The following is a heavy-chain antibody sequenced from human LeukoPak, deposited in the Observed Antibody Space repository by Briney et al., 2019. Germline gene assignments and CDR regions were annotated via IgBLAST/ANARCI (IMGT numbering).Heavy chain of an antibody. J-gene: IGHJ4*02. V-gene: IGHV4-39*01. CDR3: ARHSAGARYKLLYTGMDY. CDR2: IYYSGST. CDR1: GGSISSSSYY. D-gene: IGHD2-2*02. Sequence: PSETLSLTCTVSGGSISSSSYYWGWIRQPPGKGLEWIGSIYYSGSTYYNPSLKSRGTISVDTSKNQFSLKLSSVTAADTAVYYCARHSAGARYKLLYTGMDYWGQGTLVTVSS.